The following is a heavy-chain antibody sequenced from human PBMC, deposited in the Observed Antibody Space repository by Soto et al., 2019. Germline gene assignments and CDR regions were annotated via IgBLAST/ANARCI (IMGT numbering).Heavy chain of an antibody. CDR1: GGSINSGDYY. J-gene: IGHJ6*02. CDR3: ARGGDAYNHRVGLDV. CDR2: IYYSGST. V-gene: IGHV4-30-4*01. Sequence: QVQLQESGPGLVKPSQTLSLTCTVSGGSINSGDYYWSWIRQPPGKGQEWIGYIYYSGSTYYNPSLQRRVPRTVDPSKNPSSRKLSSMTAADTAVYYCARGGDAYNHRVGLDVWGQGTTVTVSS. D-gene: IGHD3-10*01.